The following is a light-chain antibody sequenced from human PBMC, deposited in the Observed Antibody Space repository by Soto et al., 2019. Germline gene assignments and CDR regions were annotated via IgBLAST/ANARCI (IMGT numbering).Light chain of an antibody. V-gene: IGLV2-14*03. CDR2: DVS. J-gene: IGLJ2*01. CDR1: SSDVGGYNY. CDR3: SSYSGTNTPVV. Sequence: QSALTQPASVSGSPGQSITISCTGTSSDVGGYNYVSWYKQHPGKAPQLMIYDVSNRPSGVSNRFSGSKSGNTASLNISGLQAEDEADYYCSSYSGTNTPVVFGGGTKLTVL.